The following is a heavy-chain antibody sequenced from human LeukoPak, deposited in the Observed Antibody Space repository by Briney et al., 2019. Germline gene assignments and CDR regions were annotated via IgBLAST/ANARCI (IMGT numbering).Heavy chain of an antibody. CDR2: IYYSGST. J-gene: IGHJ6*02. CDR3: AASVGSTDRTYYYGMDV. D-gene: IGHD4-11*01. V-gene: IGHV4-61*01. CDR1: VGSVSSVSHY. Sequence: PSETLSLTCSVSVGSVSSVSHYWSWLRQPPGKGLEWIGYIYYSGSTNYNPFLKSRVTISVDTSKNQFSLKLSSVTAADTAVYYCAASVGSTDRTYYYGMDVWGQGTTVTVSS.